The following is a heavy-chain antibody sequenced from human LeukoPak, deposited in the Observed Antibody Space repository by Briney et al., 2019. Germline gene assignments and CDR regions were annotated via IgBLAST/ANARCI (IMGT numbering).Heavy chain of an antibody. CDR3: AKEREYCTNGVCSPLDY. V-gene: IGHV3-23*01. D-gene: IGHD2-8*01. Sequence: GGSLRLSCAASGFTFGSYVMSWVRQAPGKGLEWVSAISGSGGSTNYADSVKGRFTISRGNSKNTLYLQMNSLRAEDTAVYYCAKEREYCTNGVCSPLDYWGQGTLVTVSS. CDR2: ISGSGGST. J-gene: IGHJ4*02. CDR1: GFTFGSYV.